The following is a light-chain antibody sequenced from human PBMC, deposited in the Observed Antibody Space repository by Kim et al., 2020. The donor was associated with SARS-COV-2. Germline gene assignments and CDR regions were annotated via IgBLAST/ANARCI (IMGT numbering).Light chain of an antibody. CDR2: EVS. CDR3: CSYAGSSTFV. Sequence: GQSITISCTGTSSDVGSYNLVSCDQQHPGKAPKLMIYEVSKRPSGVSNRFSGSKSGNTASLTISGLQAEDEADYYCCSYAGSSTFVFGTGTKVTVL. J-gene: IGLJ1*01. V-gene: IGLV2-23*02. CDR1: SSDVGSYNL.